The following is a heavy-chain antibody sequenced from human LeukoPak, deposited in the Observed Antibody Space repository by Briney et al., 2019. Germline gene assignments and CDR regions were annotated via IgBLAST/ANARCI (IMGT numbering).Heavy chain of an antibody. CDR2: INPNSGGT. V-gene: IGHV1-2*02. Sequence: ASVKVSCKASGYTFSGYYIHWVRQAPGQGLEWMGWINPNSGGTNYAQKFQGRVTMTRDTSISTAYMELIRMRFADKVVYYCARVGRAFTARSSFFDYWGQGTLVTVSS. CDR3: ARVGRAFTARSSFFDY. J-gene: IGHJ4*02. CDR1: GYTFSGYY. D-gene: IGHD6-6*01.